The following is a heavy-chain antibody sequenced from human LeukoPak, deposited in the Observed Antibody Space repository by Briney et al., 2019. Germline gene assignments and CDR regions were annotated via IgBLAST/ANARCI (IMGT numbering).Heavy chain of an antibody. D-gene: IGHD2/OR15-2a*01. Sequence: ASVKVSCKASGYTFTSYGISWVRQAPGQGLEWMGWISAYNGNTNYAQKLQGRVTMTTDTSTSTAYMELRSLRSDDTAIYYCAKDPSNSVGRMTWFDPWGQGTLVTVSS. CDR3: AKDPSNSVGRMTWFDP. J-gene: IGHJ5*02. CDR2: ISAYNGNT. V-gene: IGHV1-18*01. CDR1: GYTFTSYG.